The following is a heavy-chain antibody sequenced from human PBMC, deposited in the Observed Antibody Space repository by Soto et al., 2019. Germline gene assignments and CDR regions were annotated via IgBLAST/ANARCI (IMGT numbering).Heavy chain of an antibody. V-gene: IGHV3-30-3*01. Sequence: GGSLRLSCAASGFTFSPHAMHWVRQGPGKXLEWVAVISYEGSNKYYADSVKGRFTISRDNSKNTLYLQMNSLRAEDTAVYYCARERNTGYDYSYYYGMDVWGQGTTVTVSS. CDR3: ARERNTGYDYSYYYGMDV. J-gene: IGHJ6*02. D-gene: IGHD5-18*01. CDR1: GFTFSPHA. CDR2: ISYEGSNK.